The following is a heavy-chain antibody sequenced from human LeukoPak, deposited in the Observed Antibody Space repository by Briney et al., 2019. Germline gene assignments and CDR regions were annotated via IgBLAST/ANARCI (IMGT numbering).Heavy chain of an antibody. J-gene: IGHJ6*02. V-gene: IGHV3-48*01. CDR2: ISSSSSTI. CDR1: GFTFSSYS. Sequence: GGSLRLSCAASGFTFSSYSMNWVRQAPGKGLEWVSYISSSSSTIYYADSVKGRFTISRDNAKNSLYLQMNSLRAEDTAVYYCASFGCSSTSCLEPYYYYGMDVWGQGTTVTVSS. D-gene: IGHD2-2*01. CDR3: ASFGCSSTSCLEPYYYYGMDV.